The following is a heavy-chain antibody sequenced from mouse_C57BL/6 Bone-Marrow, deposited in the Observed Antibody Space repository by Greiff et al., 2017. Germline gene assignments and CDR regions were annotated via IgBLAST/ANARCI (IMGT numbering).Heavy chain of an antibody. D-gene: IGHD1-1*01. CDR2: IYTRDGSN. CDR3: ARSSVYYYGSSYYYAMDY. J-gene: IGHJ4*01. CDR1: GYTFPSYD. Sequence: VQLQQSGPELVKPGASVKLSCKASGYTFPSYDINWVKQRPGQGLEWIGWIYTRDGSNKYNEKFKGKATLTVDTSSRTAYMELHSLTSEDSAVYFCARSSVYYYGSSYYYAMDYWGQGTSVTVSS. V-gene: IGHV1-85*01.